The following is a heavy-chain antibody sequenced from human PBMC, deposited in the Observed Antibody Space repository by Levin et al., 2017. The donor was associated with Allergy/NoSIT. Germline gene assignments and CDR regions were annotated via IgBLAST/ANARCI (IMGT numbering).Heavy chain of an antibody. D-gene: IGHD3-10*01. Sequence: GASVKVSCKASGGTFSSYAISWVRQAPGQGLEWMGGIIPIFGTANYAQKFQGRVTITADKSTSTAYMELSSLRSEDTAVYYCARSRAMVQGVIITSHFDYWGQGTLVTVSS. J-gene: IGHJ4*02. V-gene: IGHV1-69*06. CDR3: ARSRAMVQGVIITSHFDY. CDR1: GGTFSSYA. CDR2: IIPIFGTA.